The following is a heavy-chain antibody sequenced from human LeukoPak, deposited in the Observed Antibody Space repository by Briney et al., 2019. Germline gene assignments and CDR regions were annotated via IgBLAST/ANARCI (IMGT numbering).Heavy chain of an antibody. Sequence: GRSLRLSCAASGFTFSSYGMHWVRQAPGKGLEWVAVISYDGSNKYYADSVKGRFTISRDNSKNTLYLRMNSLRAEDTAVYYCAKDPSEGYYYDSSGYYDYWGQGTLVTVSS. D-gene: IGHD3-22*01. CDR2: ISYDGSNK. CDR1: GFTFSSYG. V-gene: IGHV3-30*18. CDR3: AKDPSEGYYYDSSGYYDY. J-gene: IGHJ4*02.